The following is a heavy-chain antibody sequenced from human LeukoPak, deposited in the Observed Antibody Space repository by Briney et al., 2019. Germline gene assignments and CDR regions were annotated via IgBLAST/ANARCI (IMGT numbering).Heavy chain of an antibody. CDR2: IYSSGST. CDR3: ARGPYSYDSSGAFDI. J-gene: IGHJ3*02. V-gene: IGHV4-39*07. CDR1: GVSISSSTYY. Sequence: PSETLSLTCTVSGVSISSSTYYWGWIRQPPGKGLEWIGTIYSSGSTYYNSSLKSRVTISVDTSKNQFSLKLSSVTAADTAVYFCARGPYSYDSSGAFDIWGQGTVVTVSS. D-gene: IGHD3-22*01.